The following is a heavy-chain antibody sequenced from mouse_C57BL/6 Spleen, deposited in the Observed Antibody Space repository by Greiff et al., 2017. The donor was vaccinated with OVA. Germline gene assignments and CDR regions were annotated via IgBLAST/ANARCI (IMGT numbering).Heavy chain of an antibody. J-gene: IGHJ4*01. V-gene: IGHV1-82*01. Sequence: ESGPELVKPGASVKISCKASGYAFSSSWMNWVKQRPGKGLEWIGRIYPGDGDTNYNGKFKGKATLTADKSSSTAYMQLSSLTSEDSAVYFCARGNEGNAMDYWGQGTSVTVSS. CDR3: ARGNEGNAMDY. CDR1: GYAFSSSW. CDR2: IYPGDGDT.